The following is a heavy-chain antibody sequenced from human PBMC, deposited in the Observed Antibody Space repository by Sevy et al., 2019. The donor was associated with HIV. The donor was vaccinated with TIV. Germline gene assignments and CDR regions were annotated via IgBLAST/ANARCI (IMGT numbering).Heavy chain of an antibody. V-gene: IGHV4-59*01. Sequence: SETLSLTCAVSGGSINSFFWSWIRQSPGKGLEWIGYVYDSGNSEYNPSLRSRVTISVDTSKKQFSLKLSPVTAADTXXYYCARGGGIYYDSRGFHPQYYFDSWGQGTLVTVSS. CDR3: ARGGGIYYDSRGFHPQYYFDS. CDR1: GGSINSFF. J-gene: IGHJ4*02. D-gene: IGHD3-22*01. CDR2: VYDSGNS.